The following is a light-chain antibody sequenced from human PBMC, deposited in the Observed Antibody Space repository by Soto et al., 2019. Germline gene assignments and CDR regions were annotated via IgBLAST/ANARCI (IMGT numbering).Light chain of an antibody. Sequence: QAVVTQKPSLTVSPGGTVTLTCASSTGAVTSGNYPSWFQQKPGQTPRTLIYTTNSRHSWTPARFSGSLLGGKAALTLSGVQPEDEAEYYCLLYYGGAQLVFGGGTKLTVL. CDR2: TTN. J-gene: IGLJ3*02. CDR3: LLYYGGAQLV. V-gene: IGLV7-43*01. CDR1: TGAVTSGNY.